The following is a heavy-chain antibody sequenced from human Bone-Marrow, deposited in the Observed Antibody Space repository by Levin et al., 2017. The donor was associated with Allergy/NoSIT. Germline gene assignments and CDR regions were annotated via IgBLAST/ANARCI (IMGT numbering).Heavy chain of an antibody. J-gene: IGHJ6*02. Sequence: KSGGSLRLSCKGSGYSFSAYWIGWVRQMPGKGLEWMGIIYPGDSDTRYSPSFQGQVTISADKSISTAYLQWSSLKASDTAMYYCARRRDGMDGWGQGTTVTVSS. V-gene: IGHV5-51*01. CDR2: IYPGDSDT. CDR1: GYSFSAYW. CDR3: ARRRDGMDG.